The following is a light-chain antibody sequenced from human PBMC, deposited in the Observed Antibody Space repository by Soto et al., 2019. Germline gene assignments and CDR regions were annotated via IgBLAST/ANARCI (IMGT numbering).Light chain of an antibody. CDR2: DAS. Sequence: AIQLTQSPSSLSASVGDRVTITCRASQGISSALAWYQQKPGKAPKLLIYDASSLESGVPSRFSGSGSGTDFTLTISRLQPEDFATYYCQQFNSYTVTFGPGTKVDIK. CDR3: QQFNSYTVT. CDR1: QGISSA. V-gene: IGKV1-13*02. J-gene: IGKJ3*01.